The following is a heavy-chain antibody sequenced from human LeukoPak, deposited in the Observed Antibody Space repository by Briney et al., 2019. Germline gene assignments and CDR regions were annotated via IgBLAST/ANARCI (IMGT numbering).Heavy chain of an antibody. Sequence: EASVKVSCKASGYTFTAYYMHWVRQAPGQGLEGMGRINPKSGDTNYAQKFQDRVTMTRDTPMSTAYMEVSRLRYDDTALYYCGRGIQSFDPWGQGTLVTVSS. CDR1: GYTFTAYY. V-gene: IGHV1-2*06. J-gene: IGHJ5*02. CDR3: GRGIQSFDP. CDR2: INPKSGDT.